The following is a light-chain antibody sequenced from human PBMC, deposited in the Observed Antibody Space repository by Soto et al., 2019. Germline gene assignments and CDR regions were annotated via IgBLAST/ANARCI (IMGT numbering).Light chain of an antibody. J-gene: IGKJ3*01. CDR1: QSVSRN. CDR3: QQFKSWPPV. V-gene: IGKV3-15*01. CDR2: DAS. Sequence: ELVMTQSPVTLSVSPGERAALSCRASQSVSRNLAWYQQKPGQAPKLLIYDASNRATGIPARFSGSGSGTEFTLIISSLQSEDFAFYYCQQFKSWPPVFGPGTTVDIK.